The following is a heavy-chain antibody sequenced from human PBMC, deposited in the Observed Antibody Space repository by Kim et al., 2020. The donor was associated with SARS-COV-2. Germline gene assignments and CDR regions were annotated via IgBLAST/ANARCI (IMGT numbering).Heavy chain of an antibody. CDR2: ISGSGGST. CDR3: AKDSTPETIFGVVIISDYFDY. V-gene: IGHV3-23*01. CDR1: GFTFSSYA. D-gene: IGHD3-3*01. J-gene: IGHJ4*02. Sequence: GGSLRLSCAASGFTFSSYAMSWVRQAPGKGLEWVSAISGSGGSTYYADSVKGRFTISRDNSKNTLYLQMNSLRAEDTAVYYCAKDSTPETIFGVVIISDYFDYWGQGTLVTVSS.